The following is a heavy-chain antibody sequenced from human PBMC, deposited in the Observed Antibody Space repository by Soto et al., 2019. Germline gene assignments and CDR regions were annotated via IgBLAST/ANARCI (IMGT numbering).Heavy chain of an antibody. CDR1: GGSISSSSYY. CDR2: IYYSGST. CDR3: ARRQKGGGAARPDGGDY. D-gene: IGHD6-6*01. V-gene: IGHV4-39*01. J-gene: IGHJ4*02. Sequence: SETLSLTCTVSGGSISSSSYYWGWIRQPPGKGLEWIGSIYYSGSTYYNPSLKSRVTISVDTSKNQFSLKLSSVTAADTAVYYCARRQKGGGAARPDGGDYWGQGTLVTVSS.